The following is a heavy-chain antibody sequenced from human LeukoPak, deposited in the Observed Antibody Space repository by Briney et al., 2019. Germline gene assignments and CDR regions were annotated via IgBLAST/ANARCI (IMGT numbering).Heavy chain of an antibody. D-gene: IGHD1-1*01. CDR3: ASGFRGQLGYFDY. CDR1: GDSISSDDHY. J-gene: IGHJ4*02. Sequence: SETLSLTCTVSGDSISSDDHYWSWIRQPAGKGLEWIGRFSASGNSNYNPSLKSRLTISVDTSKNQLSLKLTSVTAADTAVYYCASGFRGQLGYFDYWGQGTLVTVSS. V-gene: IGHV4-61*02. CDR2: FSASGNS.